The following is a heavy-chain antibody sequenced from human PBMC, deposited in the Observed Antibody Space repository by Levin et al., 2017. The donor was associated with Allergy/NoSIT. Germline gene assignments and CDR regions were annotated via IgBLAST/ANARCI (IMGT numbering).Heavy chain of an antibody. J-gene: IGHJ6*02. V-gene: IGHV3-30*18. D-gene: IGHD2-2*01. Sequence: SCAASGFTFSSYGMHWVRQAPGKGLEWVAVISYDGSNKYYAGSVKGRFTISRDNSKNTLYLQMNSLRAEDTAVYYCAKGASYCSSTSCYDYYYYGMDVWGQGTTVTVSS. CDR2: ISYDGSNK. CDR1: GFTFSSYG. CDR3: AKGASYCSSTSCYDYYYYGMDV.